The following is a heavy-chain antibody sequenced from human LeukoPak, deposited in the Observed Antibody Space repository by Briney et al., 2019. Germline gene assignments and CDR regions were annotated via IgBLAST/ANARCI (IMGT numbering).Heavy chain of an antibody. CDR3: ARRSPYSYEWSSLDY. CDR1: GASVSSGNYY. Sequence: SETLSLTCTVSGASVSSGNYYWGWIRQPPGKGLEWVVYITYSRSTSYNPSLKSRVTISVDTSTNQFSLKLSSVTAADTAVYYCARRSPYSYEWSSLDYWGQGTLVTVSS. V-gene: IGHV4-61*01. CDR2: ITYSRST. J-gene: IGHJ4*02. D-gene: IGHD5-18*01.